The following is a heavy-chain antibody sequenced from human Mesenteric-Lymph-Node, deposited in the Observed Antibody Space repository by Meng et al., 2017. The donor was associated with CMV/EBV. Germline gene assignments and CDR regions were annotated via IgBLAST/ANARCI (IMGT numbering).Heavy chain of an antibody. Sequence: GGSLRLSCTASGFTFGDYAMSWVRQAPGKGLEWVANIKGDGTEKYYVGSVRGRFTISRDKAKNSLCLQMNSLRAEDTAVYYCSRDQEYVDIVVVPALFDYWGQGIQVTVSS. D-gene: IGHD2-2*01. CDR3: SRDQEYVDIVVVPALFDY. CDR1: GFTFGDYA. J-gene: IGHJ4*02. CDR2: IKGDGTEK. V-gene: IGHV3-7*01.